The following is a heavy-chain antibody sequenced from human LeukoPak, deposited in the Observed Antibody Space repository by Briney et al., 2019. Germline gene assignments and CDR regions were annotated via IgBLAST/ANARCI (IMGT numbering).Heavy chain of an antibody. V-gene: IGHV1-2*06. CDR1: GYTFTGYY. Sequence: GASVKVSCKASGYTFTGYYMHWVRQAPGQGLEWMGRINPNSGGTNYAQKFQGRVTMNRDRSISTAYMELSRLRYDDTAVYYCARDKYYDYVWGSYRPDYWGQGTLVTVSA. CDR2: INPNSGGT. J-gene: IGHJ4*02. CDR3: ARDKYYDYVWGSYRPDY. D-gene: IGHD3-16*02.